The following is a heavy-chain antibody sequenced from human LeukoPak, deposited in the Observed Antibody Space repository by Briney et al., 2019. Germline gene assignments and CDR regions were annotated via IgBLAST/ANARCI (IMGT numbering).Heavy chain of an antibody. CDR3: ARVGVVAATIDY. D-gene: IGHD2-15*01. Sequence: SQTLSLTCTVSGDSIGSGDYYWSWIRQPPGKGLEWIGYIYYSGSTYYNPSLKSRVTISVDTSKNHFSLKLSSVTAADTAVYYCARVGVVAATIDYWGQGTLVTVSS. V-gene: IGHV4-30-4*01. J-gene: IGHJ4*02. CDR2: IYYSGST. CDR1: GDSIGSGDYY.